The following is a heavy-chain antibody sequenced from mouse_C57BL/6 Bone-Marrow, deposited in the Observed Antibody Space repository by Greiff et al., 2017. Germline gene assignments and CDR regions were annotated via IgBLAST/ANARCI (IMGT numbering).Heavy chain of an antibody. Sequence: EVKLMESGGGLVKPGGSLKLSCAASGFTFSSYGMSWVRQTPEKRLEGVATISGGGSYTYSPDSVKGRFTISRDNAKNNLYLQMSSLRSEDTALYYCARRDTTVVAYYAMDYWGQGTSVTVSS. CDR3: ARRDTTVVAYYAMDY. D-gene: IGHD1-1*01. J-gene: IGHJ4*01. CDR1: GFTFSSYG. V-gene: IGHV5-9-2*01. CDR2: ISGGGSYT.